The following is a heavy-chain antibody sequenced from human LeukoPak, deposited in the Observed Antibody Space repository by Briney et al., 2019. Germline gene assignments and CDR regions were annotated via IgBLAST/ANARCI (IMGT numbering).Heavy chain of an antibody. CDR3: ARAPPSIIVVVPAAYNWFDP. Sequence: GASVKVSCKASGYTFTSYYMHWVRQAPGQGLEWMGWISACNGNTNYAQKLKGRVTMTTDTSTSTAYMELRSLRSNDTAVYYCARAPPSIIVVVPAAYNWFDPWGQGTLVTVSS. D-gene: IGHD2-2*01. V-gene: IGHV1-18*04. CDR1: GYTFTSYY. CDR2: ISACNGNT. J-gene: IGHJ5*02.